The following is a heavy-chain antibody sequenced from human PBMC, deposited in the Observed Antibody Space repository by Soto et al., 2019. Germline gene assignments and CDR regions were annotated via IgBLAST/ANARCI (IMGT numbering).Heavy chain of an antibody. CDR1: GFTFSSYE. D-gene: IGHD5-18*01. CDR2: ISSSGSTI. J-gene: IGHJ4*02. V-gene: IGHV3-48*03. Sequence: EVQLVESGGGLVQPGGSLRLSCAASGFTFSSYEMNWVRQAPGKGLEWVSYISSSGSTIYYADSVKGRFTISRDNAKTSLYLQMNSLRAEDTAVYYCARVGYSYGPLALAFDYWGQGTLVTVSS. CDR3: ARVGYSYGPLALAFDY.